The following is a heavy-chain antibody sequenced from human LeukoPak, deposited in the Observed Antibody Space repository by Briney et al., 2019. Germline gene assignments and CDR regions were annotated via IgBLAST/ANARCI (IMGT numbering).Heavy chain of an antibody. CDR1: GFTFSSYA. V-gene: IGHV3-23*01. D-gene: IGHD6-19*01. J-gene: IGHJ4*02. CDR3: AKYFLGGGWYYFDY. Sequence: GGSLRLSCAASGFTFSSYAMSWVRQAPGKGLEWVSAISGSGGSTYYADSVKGRFTISRDNSKNTLYLQMNSLRAEDTAVYYCAKYFLGGGWYYFDYWGQGTLSPSPQ. CDR2: ISGSGGST.